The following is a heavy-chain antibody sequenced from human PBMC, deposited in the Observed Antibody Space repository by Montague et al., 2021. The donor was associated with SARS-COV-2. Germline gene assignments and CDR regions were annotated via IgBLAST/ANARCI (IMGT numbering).Heavy chain of an antibody. V-gene: IGHV4-39*01. CDR1: GGFIRTSSYY. CDR2: IYYSGST. CDR3: AMRGGALDAFDI. Sequence: SETLSLTCTVSGGFIRTSSYYWGWIRQPPGKGLDWIGSIYYSGSTYCNPSLKSRVTISVDTSKNQFSLKLSSVTAADTAVYYCAMRGGALDAFDIWGQGTMVTVSS. D-gene: IGHD4-17*01. J-gene: IGHJ3*02.